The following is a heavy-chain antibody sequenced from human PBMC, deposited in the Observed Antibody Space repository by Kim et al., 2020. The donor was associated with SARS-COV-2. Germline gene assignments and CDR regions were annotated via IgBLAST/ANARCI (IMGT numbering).Heavy chain of an antibody. Sequence: GGSLRLSCAASGFTFSSYAMSWVRQAPGKGLEWVSTISGSGSSTFYANSVKGRFTISRDNSKNTVYLQMNSLRAEDTAVYYCAKRGGPMVRGAPYFFDY. J-gene: IGHJ4*01. CDR2: ISGSGSST. CDR3: AKRGGPMVRGAPYFFDY. V-gene: IGHV3-23*01. CDR1: GFTFSSYA. D-gene: IGHD3-10*01.